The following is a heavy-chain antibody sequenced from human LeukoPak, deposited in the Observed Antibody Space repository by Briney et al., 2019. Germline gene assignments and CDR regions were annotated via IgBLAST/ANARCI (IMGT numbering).Heavy chain of an antibody. CDR1: GGSISSYY. CDR3: ASHVDTAMATFDY. D-gene: IGHD5-18*01. V-gene: IGHV4-59*01. CDR2: IYYSGST. J-gene: IGHJ4*02. Sequence: SETLPLTCTVSGGSISSYYWSWIRQPPGKGLEWIGYIYYSGSTNYNPSLKSRVTISVDTSKNQFSLKLSSVTAADTAVYYCASHVDTAMATFDYWGQGTLVTVSS.